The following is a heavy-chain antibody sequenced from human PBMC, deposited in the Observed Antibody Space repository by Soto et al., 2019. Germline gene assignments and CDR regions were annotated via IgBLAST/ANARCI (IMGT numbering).Heavy chain of an antibody. V-gene: IGHV4-31*03. J-gene: IGHJ3*02. CDR2: IYYSGST. Sequence: QVQLQESGPGLVKPSQTLSLTCTVSGGSISSGGYYWSWIRQHPGKGLEWIGYIYYSGSTYYNPSLKSRVTRSVDTSKNQFSLKLSSVTAADTAVYYCARPYCSGGSCQDAFDIWGQGTMVTVSS. CDR3: ARPYCSGGSCQDAFDI. D-gene: IGHD2-15*01. CDR1: GGSISSGGYY.